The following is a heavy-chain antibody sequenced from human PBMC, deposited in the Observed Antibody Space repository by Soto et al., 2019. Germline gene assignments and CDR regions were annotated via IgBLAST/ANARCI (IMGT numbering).Heavy chain of an antibody. J-gene: IGHJ6*02. Sequence: EVQLVESGGGLVKPGGSLTLSCAASGFTLSNAWMNWVRQAPGKGLEWVGRIKSKSDGGATDYAAPVKGRFTFSRDDSRNTLYLQMNRLKNEYTGEYFCTTNKWYSGTLDVWGQGTTVTVSS. CDR2: IKSKSDGGAT. CDR1: GFTLSNAW. V-gene: IGHV3-15*07. D-gene: IGHD1-26*01. CDR3: TTNKWYSGTLDV.